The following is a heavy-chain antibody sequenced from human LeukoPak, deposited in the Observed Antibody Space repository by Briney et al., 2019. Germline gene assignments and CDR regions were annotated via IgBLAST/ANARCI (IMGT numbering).Heavy chain of an antibody. CDR1: GYTFTGYH. V-gene: IGHV1-2*06. J-gene: IGHJ4*02. CDR2: INPNTGGT. CDR3: ARDYCSSTSCLFDY. D-gene: IGHD2-2*01. Sequence: GASVKVSCKASGYTFTGYHMHWVRQAPGQGLEWMGRINPNTGGTEYAQKFQGRVTMTRDTSISTAYMDLSRLRSDDTAVYYCARDYCSSTSCLFDYWGQGTLVTVSP.